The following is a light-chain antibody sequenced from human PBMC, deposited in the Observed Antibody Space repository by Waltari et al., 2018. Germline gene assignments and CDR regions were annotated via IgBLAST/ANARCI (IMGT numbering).Light chain of an antibody. CDR1: SGHSSHA. CDR2: LNSDGSH. CDR3: QTWATGIRV. Sequence: QLVLTQSPSASASLGASVKLTCTLSSGHSSHAIAWHQQQPEKGPRYLMRLNSDGSHTKGDGIPDRFSGSSSGAERYLPISSLQSEDEADYYCQTWATGIRVFGGGTKLTVL. V-gene: IGLV4-69*01. J-gene: IGLJ2*01.